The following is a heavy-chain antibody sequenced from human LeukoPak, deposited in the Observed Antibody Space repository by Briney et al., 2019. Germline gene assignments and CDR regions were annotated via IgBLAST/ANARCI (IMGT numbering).Heavy chain of an antibody. Sequence: SETLSLTCTVSGGSVISGSYYWNWIRQPPGKELEWIGDFYYSGSTNYNPSLKSRVTISLDTSKIQFSLKLSSVTAADTAVYFCAREGTSYDYVWGSYRRNYGMDVWGQGTTVTVSS. CDR2: FYYSGST. CDR1: GGSVISGSYY. D-gene: IGHD3-16*02. V-gene: IGHV4-61*01. J-gene: IGHJ6*02. CDR3: AREGTSYDYVWGSYRRNYGMDV.